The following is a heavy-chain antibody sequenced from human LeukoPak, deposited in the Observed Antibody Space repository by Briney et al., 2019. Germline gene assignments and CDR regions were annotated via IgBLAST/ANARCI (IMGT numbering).Heavy chain of an antibody. Sequence: SQTLSLTCAISGDSVSSNSAAWNWIRQSPSRGLEWLGRTYYRSKWYNDCAVSVKGRITINPDTSKNQFSLQLNSVTPEDTAVYHCARAETTYSSSPNYFDYWGQGTLVTVSS. CDR3: ARAETTYSSSPNYFDY. J-gene: IGHJ4*02. CDR1: GDSVSSNSAA. CDR2: TYYRSKWYN. D-gene: IGHD6-6*01. V-gene: IGHV6-1*01.